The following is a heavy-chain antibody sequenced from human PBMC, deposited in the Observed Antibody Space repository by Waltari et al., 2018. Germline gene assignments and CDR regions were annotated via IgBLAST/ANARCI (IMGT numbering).Heavy chain of an antibody. J-gene: IGHJ3*02. CDR1: GGSISSHY. Sequence: QVQLQESGPGLVKPSETLSLTCTVSGGSISSHYWSWIRQPPGKGLEWIGYIYYSGSTNYNPSLKSRVTISVDTSKNQFSLKLSSVTAADTAVYYCARVPYDSSGYYDDDAFDIWGQGTMVTVSS. CDR3: ARVPYDSSGYYDDDAFDI. D-gene: IGHD3-22*01. V-gene: IGHV4-59*08. CDR2: IYYSGST.